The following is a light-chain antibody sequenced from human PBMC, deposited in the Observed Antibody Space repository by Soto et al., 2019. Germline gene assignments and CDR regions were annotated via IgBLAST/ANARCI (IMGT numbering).Light chain of an antibody. CDR2: GIS. CDR3: LLYVTSSART. V-gene: IGKV3-20*01. Sequence: EMALTQSPGTLSLSPGEIATLSCRTSHTISSSYLAWYQQKPGQAPRLLMYGISSRATGIPDRFIGSGPGTHFALTITRMEPEDCAVYYCLLYVTSSARTFGEGTKVEI. J-gene: IGKJ1*01. CDR1: HTISSSY.